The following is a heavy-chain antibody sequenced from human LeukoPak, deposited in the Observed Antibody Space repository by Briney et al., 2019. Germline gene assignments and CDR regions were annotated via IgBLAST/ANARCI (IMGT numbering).Heavy chain of an antibody. Sequence: SETLSLTCTVSGGSISSGDYYWSWIRQPPGKGLEWIGYIYYSGSTYYNPSLKSRVTISVDTSKNQFSLKLSSVTAADTAVYYCARDVSTAGLYYGMDVWGQGTTVTVSS. CDR1: GGSISSGDYY. J-gene: IGHJ6*02. CDR2: IYYSGST. V-gene: IGHV4-30-4*01. CDR3: ARDVSTAGLYYGMDV. D-gene: IGHD2/OR15-2a*01.